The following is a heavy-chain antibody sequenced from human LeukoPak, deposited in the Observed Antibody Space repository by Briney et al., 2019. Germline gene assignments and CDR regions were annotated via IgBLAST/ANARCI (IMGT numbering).Heavy chain of an antibody. D-gene: IGHD2-15*01. J-gene: IGHJ3*02. Sequence: ASVKVSCKASGGTFSSYVISWVRQAPGQGLEWMGWINPNSGGTNYAQKFQGRVTMTRDTSISTAYMELSRLRSDDTAVYYCASLPYIVVVVAATQKDAFDIWGQGTMVTVSS. V-gene: IGHV1-2*02. CDR1: GGTFSSYV. CDR2: INPNSGGT. CDR3: ASLPYIVVVVAATQKDAFDI.